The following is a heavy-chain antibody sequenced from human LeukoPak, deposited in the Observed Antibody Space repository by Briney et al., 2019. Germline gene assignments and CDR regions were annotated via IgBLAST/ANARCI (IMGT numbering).Heavy chain of an antibody. Sequence: GGCLRLSCAASGFTFSSYAMHWVRQAPGKGLEWVAVISYDGSNKYYADSVKGRFTISRDNSKNTLYLQMNSLRAEDTAVYYCARGYGSYRIDYWGQGTLVTVSS. J-gene: IGHJ4*02. V-gene: IGHV3-30-3*01. CDR1: GFTFSSYA. D-gene: IGHD1-26*01. CDR2: ISYDGSNK. CDR3: ARGYGSYRIDY.